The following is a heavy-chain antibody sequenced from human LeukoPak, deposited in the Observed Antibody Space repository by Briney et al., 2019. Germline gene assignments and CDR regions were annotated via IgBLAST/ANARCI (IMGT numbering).Heavy chain of an antibody. Sequence: PSETLSLTCTVSGGSISRYFWSWIRQPAGKGLEWIGRLHTSVNTDYNPSIKSRVTMSVDTSNNQFSLQLSSVTAADTAVYYCVRGHSGTWYYFDYWGQGALLTVSS. V-gene: IGHV4-4*07. D-gene: IGHD1-1*01. CDR2: LHTSVNT. J-gene: IGHJ4*02. CDR1: GGSISRYF. CDR3: VRGHSGTWYYFDY.